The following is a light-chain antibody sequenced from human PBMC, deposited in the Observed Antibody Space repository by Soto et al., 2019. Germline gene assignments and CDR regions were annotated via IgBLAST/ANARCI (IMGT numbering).Light chain of an antibody. CDR1: QGIGSW. CDR3: QQALSFHRK. V-gene: IGKV1-12*01. J-gene: IGKJ1*01. CDR2: GTS. Sequence: DIQMTQSPSSLSASVGDRVTITCRASQGIGSWLAWYQQKAGKAPNLLIYGTSSLQTGVPSRFSGSGSGTDFTLTISSLQPEAFATYYCQQALSFHRKFGQGTK.